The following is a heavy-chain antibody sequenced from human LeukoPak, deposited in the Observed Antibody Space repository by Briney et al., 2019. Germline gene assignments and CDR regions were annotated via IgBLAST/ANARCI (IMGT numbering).Heavy chain of an antibody. CDR1: GFTFSSYS. J-gene: IGHJ6*03. CDR3: AKEAPTIFGVVNPGMDV. CDR2: IRYDGSNK. D-gene: IGHD3-3*01. V-gene: IGHV3-30*02. Sequence: GGSLRLSCAASGFTFSSYSMSWVRQAPGKGLEWVAFIRYDGSNKYYADSVKGRFTISRDNSKNTLYLQMNSLRAEDTAVYYCAKEAPTIFGVVNPGMDVWGKGTTVTVSS.